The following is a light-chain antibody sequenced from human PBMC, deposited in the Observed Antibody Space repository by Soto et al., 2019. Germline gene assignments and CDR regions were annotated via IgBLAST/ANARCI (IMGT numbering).Light chain of an antibody. CDR2: GAS. J-gene: IGKJ5*01. V-gene: IGKV3-15*01. CDR1: QSVSSN. CDR3: QQYDNWPPIT. Sequence: EILMTQSPATLSVSPGARATLSCRASQSVSSNLAWYQQKPGQAPRLLIYGASTRATGIPGRFSGSGSGTEFTLTISSLQSEDFAVYYCQQYDNWPPITFGQGTRLEIK.